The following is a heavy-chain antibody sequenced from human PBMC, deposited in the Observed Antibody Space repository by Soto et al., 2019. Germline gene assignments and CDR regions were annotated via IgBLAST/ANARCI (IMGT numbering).Heavy chain of an antibody. CDR1: GYSFTHYV. J-gene: IGHJ4*02. CDR3: ATDLGFSLPAARNYFDY. V-gene: IGHV1-3*01. Sequence: ASVKVSCKASGYSFTHYVIHWVRQAPGQRLEWLGWINAGNGNTKYSQKFQGRVTITRDTSASTAYMELSSLRSEDTAVYYCATDLGFSLPAARNYFDYWGQGTLVTVSS. CDR2: INAGNGNT. D-gene: IGHD2-2*01.